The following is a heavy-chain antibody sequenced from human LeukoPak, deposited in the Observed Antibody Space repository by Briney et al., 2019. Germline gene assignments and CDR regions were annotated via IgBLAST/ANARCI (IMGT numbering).Heavy chain of an antibody. D-gene: IGHD3-10*01. J-gene: IGHJ5*02. Sequence: SVKVSCKASVGTFSSYAISWVPQAPGQGLEWMGGMIPIFGTANYAQKFQGRVTITAHESTSTAYMELSSLRSEDAAVYYCARSITMVRELNPWGQGTLVTVSS. CDR1: VGTFSSYA. V-gene: IGHV1-69*13. CDR2: MIPIFGTA. CDR3: ARSITMVRELNP.